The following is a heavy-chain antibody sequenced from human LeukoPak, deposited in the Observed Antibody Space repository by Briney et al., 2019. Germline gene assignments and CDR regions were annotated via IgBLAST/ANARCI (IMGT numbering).Heavy chain of an antibody. V-gene: IGHV4-59*08. CDR3: ARHWSNYGSGSPIDY. Sequence: PSETLSLTCSVSGGSVSSYYWSWIRQSPGKGLEWIGYIHNSGRTNYNPSLKSRVTGFVDTSKNQVSLRLSSVTAADTAVYYCARHWSNYGSGSPIDYWGQGTLVTVSS. CDR2: IHNSGRT. CDR1: GGSVSSYY. J-gene: IGHJ4*02. D-gene: IGHD3-10*01.